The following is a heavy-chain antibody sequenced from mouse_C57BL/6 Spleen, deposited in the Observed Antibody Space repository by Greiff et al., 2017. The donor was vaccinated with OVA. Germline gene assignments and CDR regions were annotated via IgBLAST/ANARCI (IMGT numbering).Heavy chain of an antibody. CDR3: ARGENDFYWYFDV. D-gene: IGHD2-4*01. J-gene: IGHJ1*03. CDR2: IYPGDGDT. V-gene: IGHV1-82*01. Sequence: QVQLKESGPELVKPGASVKISCKASGYAFSSSWMNWVKQRPGKGLEWIGRIYPGDGDTNYNGKFKGQATLTADKSSSTAYMQLSSLTSEDSAVYCCARGENDFYWYFDVWGTGTTVTVSS. CDR1: GYAFSSSW.